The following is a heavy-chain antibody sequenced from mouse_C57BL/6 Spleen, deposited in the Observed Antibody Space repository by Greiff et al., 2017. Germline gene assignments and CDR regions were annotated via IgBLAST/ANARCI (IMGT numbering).Heavy chain of an antibody. D-gene: IGHD3-1*01. CDR2: IYPGDGDT. J-gene: IGHJ4*01. CDR3: ARTSDYYAMDY. CDR1: GYAFSSSW. Sequence: QVQLKESGPELVKPGASVKISCKASGYAFSSSWMNWVKQRPGKGLEWIGRIYPGDGDTNYNGKFKGKATLTADKSSSTAYMQLSSLTSEVSSGYLCARTSDYYAMDYWGQGTSVTVSS. V-gene: IGHV1-82*01.